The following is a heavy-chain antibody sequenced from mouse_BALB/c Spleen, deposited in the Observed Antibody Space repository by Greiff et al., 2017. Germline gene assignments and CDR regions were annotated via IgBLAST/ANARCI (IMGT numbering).Heavy chain of an antibody. D-gene: IGHD2-4*01. CDR1: GFTFSSYT. V-gene: IGHV5-6-4*01. CDR2: ISSGGSYT. J-gene: IGHJ3*01. Sequence: EVHLVESGGGLVKPGGSLKLSCAASGFTFSSYTMSWVRQTPEQRLEWVATISSGGSYTYYPDSVKGRFTISRDNAKNTLYLQLSSLKSEDTAMYYCAREPADYDGFAYWGQGTLVTVSA. CDR3: AREPADYDGFAY.